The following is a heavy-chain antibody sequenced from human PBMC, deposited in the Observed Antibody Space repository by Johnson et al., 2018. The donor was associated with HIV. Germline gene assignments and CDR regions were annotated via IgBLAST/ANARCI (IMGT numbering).Heavy chain of an antibody. V-gene: IGHV3-30*04. CDR3: ARLSPDRGAFDI. Sequence: QVQLVESGGGVVQPGRSLRLSCAASGFTFSSYAMHWVRQAPGKGLEWVAVISYDGSNKYDADSVKGRFTISRDNSKNTLYLQMNSLRAEDTAVYYCARLSPDRGAFDIWGQGTMVTVSS. J-gene: IGHJ3*02. CDR2: ISYDGSNK. CDR1: GFTFSSYA. D-gene: IGHD3-10*01.